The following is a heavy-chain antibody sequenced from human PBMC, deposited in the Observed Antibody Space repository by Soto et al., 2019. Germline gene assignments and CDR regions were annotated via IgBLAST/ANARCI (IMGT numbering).Heavy chain of an antibody. D-gene: IGHD6-13*01. V-gene: IGHV3-30*18. CDR3: AKDSVLPSRHYYGMGV. CDR1: GFTFSSYG. CDR2: ISYDGSNK. Sequence: QVQLVESGGGVVQPGRSLRLSCAASGFTFSSYGMHWVRQAPGKGLEWVAVISYDGSNKYYADSVKGRFTISRDNSKNTLYLQMNSLRAEDTAVYYCAKDSVLPSRHYYGMGVWGQGTTVTVSS. J-gene: IGHJ6*02.